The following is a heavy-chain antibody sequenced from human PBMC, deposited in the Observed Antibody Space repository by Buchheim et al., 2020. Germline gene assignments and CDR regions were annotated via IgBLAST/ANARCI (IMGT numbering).Heavy chain of an antibody. D-gene: IGHD3-3*01. CDR2: IHYSGST. V-gene: IGHV4-59*01. Sequence: QVQLQESGPGLVKPSETLSLTCTVSGGSISTYYWSWIRQPPGKGLEWIGYIHYSGSTNYNPSLKSRVTISVDTTKKQFSLKLRSVTAADTAVYYCARVGRKNEYDFWSGYYDDYYYYYMDVWGKGTT. CDR1: GGSISTYY. J-gene: IGHJ6*03. CDR3: ARVGRKNEYDFWSGYYDDYYYYYMDV.